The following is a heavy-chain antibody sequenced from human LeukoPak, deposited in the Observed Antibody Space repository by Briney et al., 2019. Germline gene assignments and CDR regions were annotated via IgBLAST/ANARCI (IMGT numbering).Heavy chain of an antibody. J-gene: IGHJ4*02. V-gene: IGHV3-30*04. D-gene: IGHD4-17*01. CDR2: ISSNGGDT. Sequence: GRSLRLSCAASGFTFSSFAMHWVRQAPGKGLEWVAVISSNGGDTNYAGSVKGRFTISRDNSKNTLYLQMNSLRAEDTAVYYCARDPTTRSNRAQFYSDYWGQGTLVIVSS. CDR3: ARDPTTRSNRAQFYSDY. CDR1: GFTFSSFA.